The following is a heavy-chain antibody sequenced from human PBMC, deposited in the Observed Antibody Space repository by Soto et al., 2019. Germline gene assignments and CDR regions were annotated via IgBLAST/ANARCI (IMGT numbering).Heavy chain of an antibody. V-gene: IGHV4-4*02. CDR1: GPSITANFC. J-gene: IGHJ6*01. D-gene: IGHD2-21*01. CDR3: ASHGLIVKGGIWGMD. Sequence: PADPLSPTVAASGPSITANFCWSWVRQSQGKGLGWIGDISHTGTTNYNPSLKSRVIMSVDRSKNQFSLNLDSVTAADTAVYYCASHGLIVKGGIWGMD. CDR2: ISHTGTT.